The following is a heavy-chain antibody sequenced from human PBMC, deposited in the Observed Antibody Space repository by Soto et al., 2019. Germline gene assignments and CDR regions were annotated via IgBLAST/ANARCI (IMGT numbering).Heavy chain of an antibody. J-gene: IGHJ5*02. CDR1: GFTFNDSW. Sequence: PGGSLRLSCTASGFTFNDSWMTWVRQAPGKGLEWVARIKPDESEKKYADSVKGRFSISRDNAKNSMYLQMDSLRGEDTAVYYCVRGGSNYASWGQGTLVTVSS. V-gene: IGHV3-7*01. CDR2: IKPDESEK. D-gene: IGHD4-4*01. CDR3: VRGGSNYAS.